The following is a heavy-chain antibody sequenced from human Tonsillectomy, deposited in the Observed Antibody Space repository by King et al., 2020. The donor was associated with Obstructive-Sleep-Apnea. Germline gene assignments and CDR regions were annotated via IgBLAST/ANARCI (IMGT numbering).Heavy chain of an antibody. CDR3: ARDRQLVY. Sequence: VQLVESGGGLVQPGGSLRLSCAASVFTFSSYSMNWVRQAPGKGREWVSYISSSSSTIYYADSVKGRFTISRYNAKNSLFLQMNSLRAEDTAVYYCARDRQLVYWGQGTLVTVSS. V-gene: IGHV3-48*04. CDR2: ISSSSSTI. J-gene: IGHJ4*02. D-gene: IGHD6-6*01. CDR1: VFTFSSYS.